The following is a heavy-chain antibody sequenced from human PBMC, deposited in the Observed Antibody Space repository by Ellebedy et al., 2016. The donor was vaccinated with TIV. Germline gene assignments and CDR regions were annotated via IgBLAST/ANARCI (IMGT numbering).Heavy chain of an antibody. Sequence: GESLKISCAASGFTFSTYAMHWVRQAPGKGLEWVAVIWYDGSHDYYADSVKGRFTVSRDKPNNALYLQMKSLRADDTAVYYCAREFLGTPIRYPGMDFWGQGTLVTVSS. CDR1: GFTFSTYA. V-gene: IGHV3-33*01. CDR2: IWYDGSHD. D-gene: IGHD3-9*01. J-gene: IGHJ4*02. CDR3: AREFLGTPIRYPGMDF.